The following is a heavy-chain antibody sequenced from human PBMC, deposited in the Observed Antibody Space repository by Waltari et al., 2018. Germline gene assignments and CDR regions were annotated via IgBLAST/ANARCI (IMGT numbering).Heavy chain of an antibody. CDR2: ISAYNGNT. CDR1: GYTFTSSG. Sequence: QVQLVQSGAEVKKPGASVKVSCKASGYTFTSSGISWVRQAPGHGLEWMGWISAYNGNTNYAQKLQGRVTMTTDTSTSTAYMELRSLRSDDTAVYYCVRADGGGYYDSRELPFDYWGQGTLVTVSS. CDR3: VRADGGGYYDSRELPFDY. J-gene: IGHJ4*02. D-gene: IGHD3-22*01. V-gene: IGHV1-18*01.